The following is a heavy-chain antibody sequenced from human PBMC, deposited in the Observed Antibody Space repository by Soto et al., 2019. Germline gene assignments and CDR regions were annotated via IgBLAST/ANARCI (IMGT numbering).Heavy chain of an antibody. Sequence: QVHLQESGPGLVKPSETLSLTCSVSGDSISSYFWSWIRQPAGKGLEWIGRMYITGTTDYNPSLKSRVTMFLDTAKNQFSLKLRSVTAADTAVYFCARVSGVVVVPAAAPTSPSYGLDVWGQGTTVTVSS. CDR1: GDSISSYF. V-gene: IGHV4-4*07. CDR2: MYITGTT. D-gene: IGHD2-2*01. J-gene: IGHJ6*02. CDR3: ARVSGVVVVPAAAPTSPSYGLDV.